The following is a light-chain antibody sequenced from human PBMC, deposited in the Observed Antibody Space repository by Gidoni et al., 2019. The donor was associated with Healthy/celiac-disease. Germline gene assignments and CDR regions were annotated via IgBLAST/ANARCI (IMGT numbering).Light chain of an antibody. J-gene: IGLJ2*01. CDR3: AAWDDSLSGPR. CDR1: SSNIGSNY. Sequence: SVLSPPPSASGTPGQRVTISCSGSSSNIGSNYVSWYQQLPGTAPKLLIYRNNQRPSGVPDRFSGSKSGTSASLAISGLRSEDEADYYCAAWDDSLSGPRFGGGTKLTVL. V-gene: IGLV1-47*01. CDR2: RNN.